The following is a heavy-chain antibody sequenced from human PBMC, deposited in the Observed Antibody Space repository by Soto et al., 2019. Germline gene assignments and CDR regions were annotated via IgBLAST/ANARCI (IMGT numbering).Heavy chain of an antibody. Sequence: QVQLVESGGGVVQPGGSLRLACAASGFTFSNYGMHWVRQAPGKGLEWVAVISYDGRDRYYPDSVQGRFTISRDKSNNAVYLHKTRPRAEGKAIDYGAKAQVRSATGIVLVGMDLWGQETTLTISS. CDR2: ISYDGRDR. CDR3: AKAQVRSATGIVLVGMDL. D-gene: IGHD2-15*01. CDR1: GFTFSNYG. V-gene: IGHV3-30*18. J-gene: IGHJ6*02.